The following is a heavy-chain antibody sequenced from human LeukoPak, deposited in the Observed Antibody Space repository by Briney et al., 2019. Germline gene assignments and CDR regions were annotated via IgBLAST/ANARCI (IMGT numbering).Heavy chain of an antibody. CDR2: IKQDGSEK. J-gene: IGHJ4*02. V-gene: IGHV3-7*01. D-gene: IGHD3-10*01. Sequence: PGGSLRLSCAASGFTFSSYWMSWVRQAPGKGLEWVANIKQDGSEKYYVDSVKGRFTIPRDNAKNSLYLQMNSLRVEDTAVYYCASAGTSGSYSRVDYWGQGTLVTVSS. CDR1: GFTFSSYW. CDR3: ASAGTSGSYSRVDY.